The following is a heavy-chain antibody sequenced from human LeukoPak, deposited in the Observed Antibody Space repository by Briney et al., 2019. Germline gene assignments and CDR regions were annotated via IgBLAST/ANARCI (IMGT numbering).Heavy chain of an antibody. CDR2: IYYSGSP. CDR1: GGSVSSGNYY. V-gene: IGHV4-61*01. Sequence: SETLSLTCTVSGGSVSSGNYYWSWIRQPPGKGLEWIGSIYYSGSPNYNPSLKSRVTISVDTSKNQFSLKLSSVTAADTAVYYCARVYPYYDYVWGSYRSHGYFDYWGQGTLVTVSS. D-gene: IGHD3-16*02. J-gene: IGHJ4*02. CDR3: ARVYPYYDYVWGSYRSHGYFDY.